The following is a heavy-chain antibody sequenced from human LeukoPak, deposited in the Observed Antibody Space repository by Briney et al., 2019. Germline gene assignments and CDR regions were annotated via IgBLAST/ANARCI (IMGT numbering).Heavy chain of an antibody. CDR3: TTDDYYDSSGDYVCDY. Sequence: PGGSLRLSCAASGFAFSNAWMSWVRQAPGRGLEWVGRIKSKTDGGTTDYAAPVKGRFPISRDDTKNTLYLQMNSLKTEDTAVYYCTTDDYYDSSGDYVCDYWGQGTLVTVT. CDR2: IKSKTDGGTT. J-gene: IGHJ4*02. CDR1: GFAFSNAW. D-gene: IGHD3-22*01. V-gene: IGHV3-15*01.